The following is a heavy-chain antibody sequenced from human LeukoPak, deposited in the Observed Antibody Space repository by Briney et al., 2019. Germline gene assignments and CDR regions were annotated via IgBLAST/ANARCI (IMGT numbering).Heavy chain of an antibody. V-gene: IGHV3-21*04. CDR3: AKDHRYSGSYGGMDV. D-gene: IGHD1-26*01. Sequence: PGGSLRLSCAASGFTFSSYSMNWVRQAPGKGLEWVSSISSSSSYIYYADSVKGRFTISRDNAKNSLYLQMNSLRAEDTALYYCAKDHRYSGSYGGMDVWGQGTTVTVSS. CDR1: GFTFSSYS. CDR2: ISSSSSYI. J-gene: IGHJ6*02.